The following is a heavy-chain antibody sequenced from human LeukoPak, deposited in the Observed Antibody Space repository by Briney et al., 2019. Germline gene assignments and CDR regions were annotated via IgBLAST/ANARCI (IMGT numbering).Heavy chain of an antibody. D-gene: IGHD4-11*01. V-gene: IGHV3-23*01. J-gene: IGHJ4*02. CDR2: VSGSGGST. CDR3: AKGVTTVTPYFDY. CDR1: GFTFRSYA. Sequence: GGSLRLSCAASGFTFRSYAMSWVRQAPGKGREWVSAVSGSGGSTYYADPVKGRFTTSRDNSKNTLYLQMDSLRAEDTAVYYCAKGVTTVTPYFDYWGQGTLVTVSS.